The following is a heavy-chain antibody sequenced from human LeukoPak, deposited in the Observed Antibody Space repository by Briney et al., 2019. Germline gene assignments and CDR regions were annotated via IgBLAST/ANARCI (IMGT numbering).Heavy chain of an antibody. D-gene: IGHD1-1*01. CDR2: IRGGGDT. CDR3: AKANWVSNADAVW. Sequence: GGSLRLSCAASGFTFSNYAKSWVRQAPARGLEWVSSIRGGGDTFYADSVKGRFTLSRDDSRNTVYLQLNNLRVEDTAVYYCAKANWVSNADAVWWGQGTLVTVSS. V-gene: IGHV3-23*01. CDR1: GFTFSNYA. J-gene: IGHJ4*02.